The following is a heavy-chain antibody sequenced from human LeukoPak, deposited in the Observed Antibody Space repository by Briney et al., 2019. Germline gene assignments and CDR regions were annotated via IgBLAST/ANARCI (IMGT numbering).Heavy chain of an antibody. D-gene: IGHD2-2*01. CDR3: ATTLGYCTSASCPHDWFDP. Sequence: PGGSLRLSCAASGYNFHIYGMHWVRQAPGKGLEWVAFIRYDGSEMSYADSVKGRFTISRDNSKQILYLQMNSLKCEDTAVYYCATTLGYCTSASCPHDWFDPWGQGTLVTVSS. CDR2: IRYDGSEM. CDR1: GYNFHIYG. J-gene: IGHJ5*02. V-gene: IGHV3-30*02.